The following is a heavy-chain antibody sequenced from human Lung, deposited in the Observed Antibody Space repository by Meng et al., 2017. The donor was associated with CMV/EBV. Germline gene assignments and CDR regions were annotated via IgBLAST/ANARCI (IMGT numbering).Heavy chain of an antibody. J-gene: IGHJ4*02. CDR3: AKGPLRSGSYPSYFDY. Sequence: GESLKISCAASGFPFSSYAMSWVRQAPGKGLEWVSAISGGGDRTYNADSVRGRFTISRDESKNTVYLQMSSLRAEDTAVYYCAKGPLRSGSYPSYFDYWGQG. CDR2: ISGGGDRT. V-gene: IGHV3-23*01. D-gene: IGHD1-26*01. CDR1: GFPFSSYA.